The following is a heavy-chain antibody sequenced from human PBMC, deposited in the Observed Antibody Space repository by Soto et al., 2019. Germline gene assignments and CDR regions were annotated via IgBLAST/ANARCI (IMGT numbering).Heavy chain of an antibody. Sequence: PGGSLRLSCAASGFTFSSYSMNWVRQAPGKGLEWVSSISSSSSYIYYADSVKGRFTISRDNAKNSLYLQMNSLRAEDTAVYYCAIQSGYENPFFDYWGQGTLVTVSS. D-gene: IGHD5-12*01. J-gene: IGHJ4*02. CDR3: AIQSGYENPFFDY. CDR2: ISSSSSYI. CDR1: GFTFSSYS. V-gene: IGHV3-21*01.